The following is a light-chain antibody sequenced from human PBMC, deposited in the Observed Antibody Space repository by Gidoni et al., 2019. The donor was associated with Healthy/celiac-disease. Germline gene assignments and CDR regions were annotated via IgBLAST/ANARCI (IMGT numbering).Light chain of an antibody. CDR2: DAS. CDR3: QQRSNWGGT. V-gene: IGKV3-11*01. CDR1: QSVSSY. J-gene: IGKJ1*01. Sequence: EIVLTQSPATLSLSPGDRATLSCRASQSVSSYLAWYQQKPGQAPRLLIYDASNRATGIPARFSGSVSGTDFTLTISSLEPEDFAVDYCQQRSNWGGTFGQGTKVEIK.